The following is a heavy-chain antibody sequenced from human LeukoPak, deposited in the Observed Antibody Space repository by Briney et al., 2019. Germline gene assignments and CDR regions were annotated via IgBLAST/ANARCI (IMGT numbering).Heavy chain of an antibody. CDR1: GGSIFSYY. Sequence: SETLSLTCTVSGGSIFSYYWSWIRQSPGKGLEWIGYVYNGGSTNYNPSLKSRVTILVDMSKNQFSLRLSSMTAADTAVYYCAGYCSSTNCHPFDYRGQGTLVTVSS. CDR2: VYNGGST. V-gene: IGHV4-59*01. D-gene: IGHD2-2*01. CDR3: AGYCSSTNCHPFDY. J-gene: IGHJ4*02.